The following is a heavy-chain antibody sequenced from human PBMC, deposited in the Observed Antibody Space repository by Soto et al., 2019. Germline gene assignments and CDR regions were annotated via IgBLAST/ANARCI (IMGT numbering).Heavy chain of an antibody. CDR1: GFTFRIHC. CDR2: ICMNGAAT. V-gene: IGHV3-74*01. CDR3: VRGTTEWRGMDY. J-gene: IGHJ4*02. D-gene: IGHD2-2*01. Sequence: LRLSCAASGFTFRIHCMHWVRQGPGKGLVWVSRICMNGAATAYADSVRGRFTISRDDAEDTLSLQMNSLRDEDTAVYYCVRGTTEWRGMDYWGQGTLVTVSS.